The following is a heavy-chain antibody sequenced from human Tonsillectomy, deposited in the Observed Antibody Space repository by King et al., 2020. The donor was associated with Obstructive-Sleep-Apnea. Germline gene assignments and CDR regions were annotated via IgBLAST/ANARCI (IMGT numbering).Heavy chain of an antibody. CDR3: AKDVGDTSGWFSFGCFDP. V-gene: IGHV4-39*07. D-gene: IGHD6-19*01. CDR1: GASIRSSSSY. Sequence: QLQESGPGLVKPSETLSLTCTVSGASIRSSSSYWGWIRQTPGKGLAWIGTIHYTGSTYYNPSLRSRVTISVDTSKNQFSLKLTSVTAADTAVYYCAKDVGDTSGWFSFGCFDPWDQGTRVTVS. CDR2: IHYTGST. J-gene: IGHJ5*02.